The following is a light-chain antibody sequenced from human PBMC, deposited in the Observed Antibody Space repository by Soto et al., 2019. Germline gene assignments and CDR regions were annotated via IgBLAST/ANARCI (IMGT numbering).Light chain of an antibody. J-gene: IGKJ4*01. CDR2: DAS. V-gene: IGKV1-39*01. CDR1: QTISTY. CDR3: QHSYSVPRT. Sequence: DIQMTQSPSSLSASIGDRVTITCRASQTISTYLNWYQQRPGKAPKLLIYDASRLQNAVPPRFSGSGSGTDFTLTISNLQPADFATYYWQHSYSVPRTLGVGTRVESK.